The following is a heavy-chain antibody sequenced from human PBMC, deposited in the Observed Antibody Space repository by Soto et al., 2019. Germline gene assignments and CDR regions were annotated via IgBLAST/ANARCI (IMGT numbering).Heavy chain of an antibody. D-gene: IGHD6-13*01. CDR3: VRDSGAKLSSS. J-gene: IGHJ4*02. V-gene: IGHV1-69*13. CDR2: IVPIYRTA. Sequence: SVKVSCKASGGTFSSYRINWVRQPPGQGLEWVGGIVPIYRTADYAQKFQGRVTITADESARTSYMELRSLKSQDTAVYYCVRDSGAKLSSSWGQGTLVTVSS. CDR1: GGTFSSYR.